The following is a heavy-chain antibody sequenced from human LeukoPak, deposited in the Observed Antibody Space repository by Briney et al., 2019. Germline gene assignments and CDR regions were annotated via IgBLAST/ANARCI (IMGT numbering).Heavy chain of an antibody. J-gene: IGHJ4*02. CDR1: GFTFSSYA. V-gene: IGHV3-30*04. CDR2: ISYDGSNK. CDR3: ARVPYYYDSSGYFDS. D-gene: IGHD3-22*01. Sequence: GGSLRLSCAASGFTFSSYAMHWVRQAPGKGLEWVAVISYDGSNKYYADSVKGRFTISRDNSKNTLYLQMNSLRAEDTAVYYYARVPYYYDSSGYFDSWGQGTLVTVSS.